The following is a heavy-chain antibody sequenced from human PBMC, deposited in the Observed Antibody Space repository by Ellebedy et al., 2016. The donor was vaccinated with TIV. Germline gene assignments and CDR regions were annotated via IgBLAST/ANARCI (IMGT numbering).Heavy chain of an antibody. D-gene: IGHD1-14*01. CDR2: ILWNSAMI. CDR3: GYDGSPGGLAY. Sequence: SLKISXAASGFTFSSYYMNWVRQAPGKGLEWVAGILWNSAMIDYADSLRGRFTISRDNAKNSLYLQMDSLRVEDTAVYYCGYDGSPGGLAYWGQGTLVTVSS. CDR1: GFTFSSYY. V-gene: IGHV3-9*01. J-gene: IGHJ4*02.